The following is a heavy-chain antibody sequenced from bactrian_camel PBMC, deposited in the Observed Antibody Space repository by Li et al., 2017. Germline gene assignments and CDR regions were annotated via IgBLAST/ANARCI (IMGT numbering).Heavy chain of an antibody. CDR2: IRRDDLT. CDR1: GLSVSDSS. CDR3: AVYGGLRRICPGLDRFDSGHVPY. D-gene: IGHD3*01. Sequence: HVQLVESGGGSVQTGGSLRLSCAPSGLSVSDSSMAWFRQSPGKEPEAVAAIRRDDLTAYTDSVKGRFTISKDNAKKIVYLQMNSLKPEDTALYSCAVYGGLRRICPGLDRFDSGHVPYRGQGTQVTVS. J-gene: IGHJ4*01. V-gene: IGHV3S53*01.